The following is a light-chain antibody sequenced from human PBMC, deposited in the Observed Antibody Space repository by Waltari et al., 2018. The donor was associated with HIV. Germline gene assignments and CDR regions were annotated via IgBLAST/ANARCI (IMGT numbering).Light chain of an antibody. J-gene: IGLJ2*01. Sequence: SSELTQAPAVSVALGQTVRITCQGDRLRNYYASWYQKKPGQAPVLVMYGKNNRPSGIPDRFSGSSSGNTASLTITGAQAEDEAAYYCNSRDNRGDHVLFGGGTKLTVL. CDR1: RLRNYY. CDR2: GKN. CDR3: NSRDNRGDHVL. V-gene: IGLV3-19*01.